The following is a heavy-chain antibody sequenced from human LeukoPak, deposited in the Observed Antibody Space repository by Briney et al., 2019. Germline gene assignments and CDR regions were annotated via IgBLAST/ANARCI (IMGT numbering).Heavy chain of an antibody. J-gene: IGHJ5*02. Sequence: GGSLRLSCEASGFTFSSNGMHWVRQAPGKGLEWVAVIWYDGSNKYYADSVKGRFTISRDNSKNTLCLEINSLRAEDTAVYYCASRATVTTDRFWFDPWGQGTLVTVSS. D-gene: IGHD4-11*01. CDR2: IWYDGSNK. CDR1: GFTFSSNG. V-gene: IGHV3-33*03. CDR3: ASRATVTTDRFWFDP.